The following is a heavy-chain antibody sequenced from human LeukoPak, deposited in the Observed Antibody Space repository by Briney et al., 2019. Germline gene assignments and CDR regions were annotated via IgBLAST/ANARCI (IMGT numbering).Heavy chain of an antibody. CDR1: GYTFTGYY. CDR2: INPNSGGT. V-gene: IGHV1-2*02. Sequence: ASVKVSCKASGYTFTGYYMHWVRQAPGQGLEWMGWINPNSGGTNYAEKFQGRVTMTRDTSISTAYMELSRLRSDDTAVYYCATVPYYYDSSGYFGGVGYIDVWGKGTTVTVSS. D-gene: IGHD3-22*01. J-gene: IGHJ6*03. CDR3: ATVPYYYDSSGYFGGVGYIDV.